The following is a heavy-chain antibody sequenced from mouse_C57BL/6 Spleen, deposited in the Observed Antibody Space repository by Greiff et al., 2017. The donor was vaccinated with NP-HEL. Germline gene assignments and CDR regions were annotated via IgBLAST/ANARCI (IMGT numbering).Heavy chain of an antibody. J-gene: IGHJ1*03. V-gene: IGHV1-82*01. CDR1: GYAFSSSW. Sequence: QVQPKQSGPELVKPGASVKISCKASGYAFSSSWMNWVKQRPGKGLEWIGRIYPGDGDTNYNGKFKGKATLTADKSSSTAYMQLSSLTSEDSAVYFCARYGSSYKDWYFDVWGTGTTVTVSS. D-gene: IGHD1-1*01. CDR3: ARYGSSYKDWYFDV. CDR2: IYPGDGDT.